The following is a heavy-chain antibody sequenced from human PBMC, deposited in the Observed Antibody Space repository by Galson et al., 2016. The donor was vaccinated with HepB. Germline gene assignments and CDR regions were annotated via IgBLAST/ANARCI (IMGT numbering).Heavy chain of an antibody. V-gene: IGHV3-23*01. CDR2: ISGSGDNT. CDR1: KFTFSTFS. D-gene: IGHD1-1*01. J-gene: IGHJ4*01. CDR3: AKDAKRMPTGNEGIYDY. Sequence: SLRLSCAVSKFTFSTFSMSWVRQAPGMGLEWVSTISGSGDNTFHTDSVKGRFTISRDNTRNTLFLQMNSLTAEDTAVYYCAKDAKRMPTGNEGIYDYWGQGTPVTVSS.